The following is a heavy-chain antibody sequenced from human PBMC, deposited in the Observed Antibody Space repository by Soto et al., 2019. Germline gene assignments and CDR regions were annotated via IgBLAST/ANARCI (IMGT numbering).Heavy chain of an antibody. Sequence: EVQVLESGGGLVQPGGSLRLSCAATGFTFSDFAMSWVRQAPGKGLEWASRIYGGGNGPHYADSVKGRVTISRDNSKNTWYLQMNSLRAEDTAVYYCAKMEGMDPWAYSFDYWGQGTLVTVSS. V-gene: IGHV3-23*01. CDR2: IYGGGNGP. CDR1: GFTFSDFA. CDR3: AKMEGMDPWAYSFDY. D-gene: IGHD2-2*03. J-gene: IGHJ4*02.